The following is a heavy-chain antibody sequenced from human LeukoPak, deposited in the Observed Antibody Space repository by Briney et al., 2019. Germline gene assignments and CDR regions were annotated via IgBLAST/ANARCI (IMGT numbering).Heavy chain of an antibody. J-gene: IGHJ6*03. CDR1: GGTFSSYA. V-gene: IGHV1-69*05. CDR3: ARGGIVATIPMDV. CDR2: IIPIFGTA. D-gene: IGHD5-12*01. Sequence: ASVKVSCKASGGTFSSYAISWVRQAPGRGLEWMGGIIPIFGTANYAQKFQGRVTITTDESTSTAYMELSSLRSEDTAVYYCARGGIVATIPMDVWGKGTTVTVSS.